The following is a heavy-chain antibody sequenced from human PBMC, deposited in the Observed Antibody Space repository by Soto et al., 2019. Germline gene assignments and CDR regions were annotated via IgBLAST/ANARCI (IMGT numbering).Heavy chain of an antibody. CDR2: ISAYNGNT. Sequence: VASVKVSCKASGYTFTSYGISWVRQAPGQGLEWMGWISAYNGNTNYAQKLQGRVTMTTDTSTSTAYMELRSLRSDDTAVYYCARDKKSSSGCAYYYYGMDLWGQGTTVTVSS. J-gene: IGHJ6*02. CDR1: GYTFTSYG. V-gene: IGHV1-18*04. CDR3: ARDKKSSSGCAYYYYGMDL. D-gene: IGHD6-19*01.